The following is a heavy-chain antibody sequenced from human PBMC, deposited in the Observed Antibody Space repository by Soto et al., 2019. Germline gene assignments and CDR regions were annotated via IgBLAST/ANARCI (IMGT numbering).Heavy chain of an antibody. D-gene: IGHD3-3*01. CDR3: ASDEIRFSSAKGRYV. CDR1: GFTFNSYA. CDR2: ISSDGDNK. V-gene: IGHV3-30-3*01. J-gene: IGHJ6*02. Sequence: QVQLVESGGGVVQPGRSLRLSCAASGFTFNSYAMHWVRQAPGKGLEWVAVISSDGDNKYYADSVRGRFTISLDNFKKSLDLQTRRKRAEGTSVNDSASDEIRFSSAKGRYVLGQGTTVTVCS.